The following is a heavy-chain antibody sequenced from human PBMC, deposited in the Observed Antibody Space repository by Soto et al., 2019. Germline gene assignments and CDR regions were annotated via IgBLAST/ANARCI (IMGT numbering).Heavy chain of an antibody. D-gene: IGHD2-2*01. V-gene: IGHV5-10-1*01. CDR2: IDPSDSYT. CDR3: ARVSYCSSTSCCAIPPIYYYGMDV. CDR1: GYSFTSYW. J-gene: IGHJ6*02. Sequence: GESLKISFKGSGYSFTSYWISWVRQMPGKGLEWMGRIDPSDSYTNYSPSFQGHVTISADKSISTAYLQWSSLKASDTAMYYCARVSYCSSTSCCAIPPIYYYGMDVWGQGTTVTVSS.